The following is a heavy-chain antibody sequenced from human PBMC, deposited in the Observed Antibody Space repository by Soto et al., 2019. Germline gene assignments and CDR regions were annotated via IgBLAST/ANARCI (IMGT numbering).Heavy chain of an antibody. CDR2: FDPEDGET. CDR3: ATDLAGCSSTSCYDY. V-gene: IGHV1-24*01. D-gene: IGHD2-2*01. CDR1: GYTLTELS. J-gene: IGHJ4*02. Sequence: ASVKVSCKVSGYTLTELSMHWVRQAPGKGLEWMGGFDPEDGETIYAQKFQGRVTMTEDTSTDTAYMELSSLRSEDTAVYYCATDLAGCSSTSCYDYWGQGTLVTVSS.